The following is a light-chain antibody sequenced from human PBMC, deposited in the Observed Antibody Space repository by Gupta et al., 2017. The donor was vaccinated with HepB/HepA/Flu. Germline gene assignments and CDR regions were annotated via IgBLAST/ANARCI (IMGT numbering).Light chain of an antibody. Sequence: DIQLTQSPSFLSASVGDRVTITCRASQGISSYLAWYQQKPGKAPNLLISAASTLQTGVPSRVSGSVSGTEFTLTISSLQPEDFATYYCQQLETHPLTFGGGTRVEIK. V-gene: IGKV1-9*01. CDR3: QQLETHPLT. CDR1: QGISSY. CDR2: AAS. J-gene: IGKJ4*01.